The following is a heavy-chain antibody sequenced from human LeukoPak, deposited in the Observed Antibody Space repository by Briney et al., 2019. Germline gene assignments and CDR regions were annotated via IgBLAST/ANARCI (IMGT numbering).Heavy chain of an antibody. J-gene: IGHJ4*02. CDR1: GYTFTGYY. V-gene: IGHV1-2*02. CDR2: INPNSDGT. D-gene: IGHD5-12*01. CDR3: ARSDGYSGYDYEDY. Sequence: ASVKVSCKASGYTFTGYYMHWVRQAPGQGLEWMGWINPNSDGTNYAQKFQGSVTMTRDTSISTAYMELSRLRSDDTAVYYCARSDGYSGYDYEDYWGQGTLVTVSS.